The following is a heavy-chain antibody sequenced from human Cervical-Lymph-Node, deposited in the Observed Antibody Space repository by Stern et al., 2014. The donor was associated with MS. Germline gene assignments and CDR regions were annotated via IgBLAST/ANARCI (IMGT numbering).Heavy chain of an antibody. J-gene: IGHJ4*02. Sequence: VQLVESGPGLVKPSETLSLTCTVSGASISSSHWNWIRQTPGKGLEWIGNVYQSGSTNYKPSLKSRATIFVDTSKNQVSLKLTSVTAADTAVYYCARGRWYGDYWGQGTLVTVSS. D-gene: IGHD2-15*01. V-gene: IGHV4-59*01. CDR3: ARGRWYGDY. CDR2: VYQSGST. CDR1: GASISSSH.